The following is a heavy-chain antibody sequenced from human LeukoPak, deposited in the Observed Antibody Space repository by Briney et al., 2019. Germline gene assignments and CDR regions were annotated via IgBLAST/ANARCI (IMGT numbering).Heavy chain of an antibody. J-gene: IGHJ4*02. Sequence: GGSLRLSCEASGLTFNKYWMTWVRQAPGKGLEWVANIKQDGSEKNYVDSVKGRFTISRDNSKNTLYLQMNSLRAEDTAVYYCARRAGAYSHPYDYWGQGTLVTVSS. D-gene: IGHD4/OR15-4a*01. CDR2: IKQDGSEK. CDR3: ARRAGAYSHPYDY. V-gene: IGHV3-7*03. CDR1: GLTFNKYW.